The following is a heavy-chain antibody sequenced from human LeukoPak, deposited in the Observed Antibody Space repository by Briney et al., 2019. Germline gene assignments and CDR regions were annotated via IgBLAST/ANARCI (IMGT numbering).Heavy chain of an antibody. CDR1: GASVYSGDYY. D-gene: IGHD3-16*02. V-gene: IGHV4-39*01. J-gene: IGHJ4*02. CDR3: ASYDDYVWGSYRYAL. Sequence: PSETLSLTCSVLGASVYSGDYYWAWIRQPPGRSLEYIGSIYYSGVTYDNPSLTGRFTMSVDRSKNQFSLNLASVTAADTAVYYCASYDDYVWGSYRYALWGQGTLVTVSS. CDR2: IYYSGVT.